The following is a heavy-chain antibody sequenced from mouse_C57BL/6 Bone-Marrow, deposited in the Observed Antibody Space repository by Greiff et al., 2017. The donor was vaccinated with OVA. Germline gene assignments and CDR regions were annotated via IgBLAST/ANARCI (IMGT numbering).Heavy chain of an antibody. CDR1: GYTFTSYG. J-gene: IGHJ3*01. Sequence: QVQLQQSGAELARPGASVKLSCKASGYTFTSYGISWVKQRTGQGLEWIGEIYPRSGNTYYNEKFKGKATLTADKSSSTAYMELRSLTSGDSAVYFCARSRGAYWGQGTLVTVSA. CDR2: IYPRSGNT. V-gene: IGHV1-81*01. CDR3: ARSRGAY.